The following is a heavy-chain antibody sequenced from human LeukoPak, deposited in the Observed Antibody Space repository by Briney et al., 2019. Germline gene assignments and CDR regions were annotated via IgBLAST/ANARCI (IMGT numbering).Heavy chain of an antibody. V-gene: IGHV4-34*01. CDR3: ARGRAFFD. Sequence: PSETLSLTCAVYSGSFSGYYWSWIRQPPGKELEWIGEINHSGSTNYNPSLKSRVTISLDTSKNQFSLKLSSVTAADTAVYYCARGRAFFDWGQGTLVTVSS. J-gene: IGHJ4*02. CDR2: INHSGST. CDR1: SGSFSGYY. D-gene: IGHD3-3*02.